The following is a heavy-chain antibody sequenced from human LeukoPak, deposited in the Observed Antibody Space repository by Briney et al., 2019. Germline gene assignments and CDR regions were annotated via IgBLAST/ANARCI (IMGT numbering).Heavy chain of an antibody. Sequence: KASETLSLTCAVSGGSISSSRYYWGWIRQPPGKGPEWIGSIHYSRSTYYNPSLKSRVTISVDTSKNQFSLRLSSVTAADTAVYYCARHVYSSSSGLNWFDPSGQGTLVTVSS. D-gene: IGHD6-6*01. CDR3: ARHVYSSSSGLNWFDP. CDR1: GGSISSSRYY. V-gene: IGHV4-39*01. J-gene: IGHJ5*02. CDR2: IHYSRST.